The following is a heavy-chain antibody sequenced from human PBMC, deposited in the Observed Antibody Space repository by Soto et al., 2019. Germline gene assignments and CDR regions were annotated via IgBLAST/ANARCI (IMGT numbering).Heavy chain of an antibody. CDR3: ARDRGVYVLRFLEWSDEQSEFAY. J-gene: IGHJ4*02. Sequence: ASVKVSCKASGYTFTIYGISWVRQAPGQGLEWMGWISAYNGNTNYAQKLQGRVTMTTDTSTSTAGMELRSLRSDDTAVYYCARDRGVYVLRFLEWSDEQSEFAYWGQGTLVTGSS. V-gene: IGHV1-18*01. CDR2: ISAYNGNT. D-gene: IGHD3-3*01. CDR1: GYTFTIYG.